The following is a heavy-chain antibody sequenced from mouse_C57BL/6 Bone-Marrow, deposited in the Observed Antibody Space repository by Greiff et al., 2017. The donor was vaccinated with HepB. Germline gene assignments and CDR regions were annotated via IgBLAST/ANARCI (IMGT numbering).Heavy chain of an antibody. Sequence: DVQLVESGGDLVKPGGSLKLSCAASGFTFSSYGLSWVRPTPDKRLEWVATISSGGSYTYYPDSVKGRFTISRDNAKNNLYLQMSSLKSEDTAMYYCARHDPYAMDYWGQGTSVTVSS. V-gene: IGHV5-6*01. J-gene: IGHJ4*01. CDR3: ARHDPYAMDY. CDR1: GFTFSSYG. CDR2: ISSGGSYT.